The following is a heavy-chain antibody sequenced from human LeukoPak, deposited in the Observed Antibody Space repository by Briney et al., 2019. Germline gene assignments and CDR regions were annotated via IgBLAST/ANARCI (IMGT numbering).Heavy chain of an antibody. D-gene: IGHD3-22*01. CDR1: GYTFTSYA. V-gene: IGHV1-46*01. CDR2: INPSGGST. CDR3: ARGARYYYDSSGSKTYFDY. Sequence: ASVKVSCKASGYTFTSYAMHWVRQAPGQGLEWMGIINPSGGSTSYAQKFQGRVTMTRDTSTSTVYVELSSLRSEDTAVYYCARGARYYYDSSGSKTYFDYWGQGTLVTVSS. J-gene: IGHJ4*02.